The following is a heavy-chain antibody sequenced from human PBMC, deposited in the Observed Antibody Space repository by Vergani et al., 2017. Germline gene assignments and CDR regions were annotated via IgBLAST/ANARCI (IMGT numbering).Heavy chain of an antibody. CDR3: ARGVTTLVSERYFDL. J-gene: IGHJ2*01. Sequence: QVQLQESGPGLVKPSQTLSLTCTVSGGSISSGSYYWSWIRQPAGKGLEWIGRIYTSGSTNYNPSLKSRVTISVDTSKTQFSLKLSSVTAADTAVYYCARGVTTLVSERYFDLWGRGTLVTVSS. V-gene: IGHV4-61*02. CDR1: GGSISSGSYY. D-gene: IGHD4-23*01. CDR2: IYTSGST.